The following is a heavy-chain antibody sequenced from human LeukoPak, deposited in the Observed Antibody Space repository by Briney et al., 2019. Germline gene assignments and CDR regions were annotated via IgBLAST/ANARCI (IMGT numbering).Heavy chain of an antibody. CDR3: ARLLRNIAAAVYYFDY. V-gene: IGHV5-51*01. CDR1: GYSFTSYW. Sequence: GESLKISCKGSGYSFTSYWIGWVRQMPGKGPEWMGIIYPGDSDTRYSPSFQGQVTISADKSISTAYLQWSSLKASDTAMYYCARLLRNIAAAVYYFDYWGQGTLVTVSS. J-gene: IGHJ4*02. D-gene: IGHD6-13*01. CDR2: IYPGDSDT.